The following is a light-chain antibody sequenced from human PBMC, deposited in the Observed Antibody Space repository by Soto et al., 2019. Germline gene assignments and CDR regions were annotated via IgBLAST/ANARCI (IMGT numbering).Light chain of an antibody. CDR2: SHN. CDR1: SSNIGSNT. Sequence: QSVLTQPPSASGNPGQRITISCSGSSSNIGSNTINWYQQLPGTAPKLLIYSHNQRPSGVPDRFSGSKSGTSASLAISGLQSEDETDYYCAAWDDSLNGWVFGGGTKLTVL. V-gene: IGLV1-44*01. J-gene: IGLJ2*01. CDR3: AAWDDSLNGWV.